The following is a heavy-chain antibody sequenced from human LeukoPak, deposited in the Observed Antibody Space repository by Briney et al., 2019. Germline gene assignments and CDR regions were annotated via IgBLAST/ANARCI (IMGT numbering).Heavy chain of an antibody. CDR1: GGSISSGGYY. Sequence: PSETLSLTCTVSGGSISSGGYYWSWIRQHPGKGLEWIGYIYYSGSTYYNPSLKSRVTISVDTSKNQFSLKLSSVTAADTAVYYCARHGIAAARRMDVWGQGTTVTVSS. CDR3: ARHGIAAARRMDV. D-gene: IGHD6-13*01. J-gene: IGHJ6*02. V-gene: IGHV4-31*03. CDR2: IYYSGST.